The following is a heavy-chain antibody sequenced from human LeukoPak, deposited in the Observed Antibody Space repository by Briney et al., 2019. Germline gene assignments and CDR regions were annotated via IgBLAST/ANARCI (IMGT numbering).Heavy chain of an antibody. CDR3: ARSPLRYSGYD. CDR2: INHSGST. D-gene: IGHD5-12*01. Sequence: SETLSLTCAVYGGSFSGYYWSWIRQPPGKGLEWIGEINHSGSTNYNPSLKSRVTISVDTSKNQFSLKLSSVTAADTAVYYCARSPLRYSGYDWGQGTLVTVSS. V-gene: IGHV4-34*01. CDR1: GGSFSGYY. J-gene: IGHJ4*02.